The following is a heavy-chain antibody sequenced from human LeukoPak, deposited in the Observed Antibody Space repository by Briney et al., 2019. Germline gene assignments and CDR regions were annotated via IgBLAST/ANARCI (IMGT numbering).Heavy chain of an antibody. V-gene: IGHV3-7*01. CDR3: GSSYYDFWSGYSYYFDY. CDR2: IKQDGSEK. Sequence: GGSLRLSCTASEFTFSSYWMYWVRQAPGKGLEWVANIKQDGSEKYYVDSVKGRFTISRDNAKNSLYLQMNSLRAEDTAVYYCGSSYYDFWSGYSYYFDYWGQGTLVTVSS. CDR1: EFTFSSYW. J-gene: IGHJ4*02. D-gene: IGHD3-3*01.